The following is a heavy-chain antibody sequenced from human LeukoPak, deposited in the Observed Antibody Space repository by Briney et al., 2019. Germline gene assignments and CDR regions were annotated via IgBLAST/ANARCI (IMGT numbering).Heavy chain of an antibody. Sequence: GGSLRLSCATSGFNFDRYTIHWVRQAPGKGLEWVSLAGWAGGTTFYSDSVRGRFTISRDSGRESVYLQMNSLTTDDTAFYFCAKELDTMFFDYWGQGALVTVSS. V-gene: IGHV3-43*01. J-gene: IGHJ4*02. CDR3: AKELDTMFFDY. D-gene: IGHD3-10*02. CDR2: AGWAGGTT. CDR1: GFNFDRYT.